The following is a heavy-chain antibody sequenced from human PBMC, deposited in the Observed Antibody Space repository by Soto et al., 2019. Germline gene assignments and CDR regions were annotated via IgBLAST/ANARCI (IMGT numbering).Heavy chain of an antibody. CDR3: ARGRARVPTVRGLILQFSYFDP. Sequence: QVQLQESGPGLVKPSETLSLTCTVSGDSIRAHYWSWIRQAAGKGLEWIGRLHSSGSTDYNPSLKSRVTMSADTSRNQISLNLASLTAADTAVYYCARGRARVPTVRGLILQFSYFDPWGQGTLVTVSS. CDR2: LHSSGST. V-gene: IGHV4-4*07. CDR1: GDSIRAHY. D-gene: IGHD3-10*01. J-gene: IGHJ5*02.